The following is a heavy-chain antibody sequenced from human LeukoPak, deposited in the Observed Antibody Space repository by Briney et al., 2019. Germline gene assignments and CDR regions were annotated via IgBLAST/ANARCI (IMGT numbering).Heavy chain of an antibody. CDR2: VYYSGST. CDR3: ARGTYGYYMDV. J-gene: IGHJ6*03. V-gene: IGHV4-39*07. CDR1: GGSISSSSYF. D-gene: IGHD4-17*01. Sequence: SETLSLTCSVSGGSISSSSYFWGWVRQPPGKGLEWIGSVYYSGSTYYNPSLKSRVTTSLDTSKNQFSLKLSSVTAADTAVYFCARGTYGYYMDVWGKGTTVTVSS.